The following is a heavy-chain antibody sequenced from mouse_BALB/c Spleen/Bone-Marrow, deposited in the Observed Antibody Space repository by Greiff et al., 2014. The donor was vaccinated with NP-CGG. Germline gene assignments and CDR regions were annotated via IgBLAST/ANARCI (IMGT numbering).Heavy chain of an antibody. CDR2: INPSNGGT. D-gene: IGHD4-1*01. V-gene: IGHV1S81*02. Sequence: QVQLQQSGAEMVKPGGSVKLSCKASGYTFTNYYMYWGKQRPGQDLEWIGEINPSNGGTNFNEKFKSKATLTVDKSSSTAYMQLSSLTSEDSAVYYCTTLGRFAYWGQGTLVTVSA. CDR1: GYTFTNYY. CDR3: TTLGRFAY. J-gene: IGHJ3*01.